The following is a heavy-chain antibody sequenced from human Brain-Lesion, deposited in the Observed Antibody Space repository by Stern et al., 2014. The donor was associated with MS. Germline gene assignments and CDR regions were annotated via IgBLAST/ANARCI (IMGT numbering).Heavy chain of an antibody. Sequence: QMPLVQSGGGVVQPGTSLRLSCAASGFTFSSYGMHWVRQAPGKGLEWVALAWYDGSTAYYTNSVKGRFTISRDNSKNTLSLQMNSLTAEDTAVYYCARGHIPYAYNYLFDYWGQGTLVTVSS. CDR1: GFTFSSYG. V-gene: IGHV3-33*01. J-gene: IGHJ4*02. D-gene: IGHD5-24*01. CDR2: AWYDGSTA. CDR3: ARGHIPYAYNYLFDY.